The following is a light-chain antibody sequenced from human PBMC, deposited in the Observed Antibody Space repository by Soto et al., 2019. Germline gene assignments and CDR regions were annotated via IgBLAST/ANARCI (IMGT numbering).Light chain of an antibody. Sequence: EVVMTQSPATLSVSPGEGVTLSCRASQSVSRNLAWYQQRPGQAPRLLIYAASTRATGVPARFSGSGSGTEFTLTINSLQAEDFALYYCHQYNNCPPGTFGQGTKVDIK. CDR2: AAS. V-gene: IGKV3-15*01. CDR1: QSVSRN. J-gene: IGKJ2*01. CDR3: HQYNNCPPGT.